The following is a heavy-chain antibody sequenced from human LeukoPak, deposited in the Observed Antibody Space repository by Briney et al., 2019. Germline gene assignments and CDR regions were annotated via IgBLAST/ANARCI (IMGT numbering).Heavy chain of an antibody. Sequence: SETLSLTCTVSGGPISSYYWSWIRQPAGKGLEWIGRTHSSGSINYNPSLQSRVTMSVDTSKSQFSLNLTSVTAADTAVYYCARGYCGGDCYSGSKYYFDYWGQGTLVTVSS. CDR1: GGPISSYY. CDR3: ARGYCGGDCYSGSKYYFDY. J-gene: IGHJ4*02. CDR2: THSSGSI. V-gene: IGHV4-4*07. D-gene: IGHD2-21*02.